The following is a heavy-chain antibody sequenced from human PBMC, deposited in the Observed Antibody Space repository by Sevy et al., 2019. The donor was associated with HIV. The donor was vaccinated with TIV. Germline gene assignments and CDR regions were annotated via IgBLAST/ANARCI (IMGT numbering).Heavy chain of an antibody. CDR1: GFTFHTYW. CDR3: ARGENNDEFFQY. Sequence: GGSLRLSCAASGFTFHTYWMQWVRQAPGKGLEWVAVTSYDGSHKYYADSVKGRFTVSRDNSRNILSLEMSSLRRDDTAVYYCARGENNDEFFQYWGQGTLVTVSS. V-gene: IGHV3-30*03. CDR2: TSYDGSHK. D-gene: IGHD1-26*01. J-gene: IGHJ1*01.